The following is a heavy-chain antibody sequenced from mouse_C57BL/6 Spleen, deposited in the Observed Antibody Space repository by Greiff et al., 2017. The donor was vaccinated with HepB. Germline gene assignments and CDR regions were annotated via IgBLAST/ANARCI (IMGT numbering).Heavy chain of an antibody. J-gene: IGHJ4*01. CDR3: ARDDVGDYYGSSYDAMDY. D-gene: IGHD1-1*01. V-gene: IGHV5-4*01. CDR1: GFTFSSYA. Sequence: EVKLVESGGGLVKPGGSLKLSCAASGFTFSSYAMSWVRQTPEKRLEWVATISDGGSYTYYPDNVKGRFTISRDNAKNNLYLQMSHLKSEDTAMYYCARDDVGDYYGSSYDAMDYWGQGTSVTVSS. CDR2: ISDGGSYT.